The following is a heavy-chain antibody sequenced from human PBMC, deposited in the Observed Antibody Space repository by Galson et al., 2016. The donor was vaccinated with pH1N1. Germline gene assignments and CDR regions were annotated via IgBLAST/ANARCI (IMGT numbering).Heavy chain of an antibody. CDR2: INAHNGHT. J-gene: IGHJ4*02. D-gene: IGHD3-16*01. Sequence: SVKVSCKASGYTFTSFGITWVRQAPGQGLEWMGWINAHNGHTDYAQSFQGRVTMTSDTSTSTVFMELGRLTSDDTAVYWCTRDLARQHDSWGQGTLVTVSS. CDR3: TRDLARQHDS. V-gene: IGHV1-18*01. CDR1: GYTFTSFG.